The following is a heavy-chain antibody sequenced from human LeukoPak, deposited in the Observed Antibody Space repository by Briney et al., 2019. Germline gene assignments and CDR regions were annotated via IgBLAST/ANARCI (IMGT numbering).Heavy chain of an antibody. J-gene: IGHJ4*02. CDR2: MHHSGST. V-gene: IGHV4-38-2*02. CDR1: GGSISSGYY. CDR3: ARVRLWFGDHLDDY. Sequence: SETLSLTCTVSGGSISSGYYWGWIRQPPGKGLEWIGSMHHSGSTYYNPSLKSRVTMSLDTSKNQSSLRLTSVTAADTAVYYCARVRLWFGDHLDDYWGQGTLVTVSS. D-gene: IGHD3-10*01.